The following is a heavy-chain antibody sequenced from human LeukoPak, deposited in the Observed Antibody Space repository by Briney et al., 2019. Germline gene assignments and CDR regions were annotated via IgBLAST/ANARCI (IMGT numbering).Heavy chain of an antibody. CDR1: GGSLSSYF. V-gene: IGHV4-59*01. Sequence: PSETLSLTCTVSGGSLSSYFWSWVRQPPGKGLEWIAYIYYSGSTNYNPSLKSRVTISVETSKNQFSLQLSSVTAADTAVYYCARQPSSWFTSFDSWGQGALVTVSS. D-gene: IGHD6-13*01. J-gene: IGHJ4*02. CDR3: ARQPSSWFTSFDS. CDR2: IYYSGST.